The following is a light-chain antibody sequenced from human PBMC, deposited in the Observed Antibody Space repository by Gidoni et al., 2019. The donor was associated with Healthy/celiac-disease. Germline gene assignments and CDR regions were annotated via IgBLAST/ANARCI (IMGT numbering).Light chain of an antibody. V-gene: IGLV1-44*01. CDR2: SNN. J-gene: IGLJ2*01. CDR1: SSNIGSNT. CDR3: AAWDDSLNGVV. Sequence: QSVLTQPPSASGTPGQRVTISCSGSSSNIGSNTVNWYQQLPGTAPKLLFYSNNQRPSGVPDRFAGSKSGTSASLAIRGLQSEDEADYYCAAWDDSLNGVVFGGGTKLTVL.